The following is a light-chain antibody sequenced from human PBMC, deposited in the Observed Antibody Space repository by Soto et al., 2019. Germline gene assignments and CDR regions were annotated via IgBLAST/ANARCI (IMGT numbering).Light chain of an antibody. CDR3: HHYYTTPPA. CDR1: QNVLYSSNNHNY. Sequence: IVLTQSPDSLAVSLGATATINCRSSQNVLYSSNNHNYVAWYQQKAGQPPKLLIYWASTRESGVPQRFSGSGSGTDFTLPISDLQAEDVAVYFCHHYYTTPPAFGQGTRVEVK. V-gene: IGKV4-1*01. CDR2: WAS. J-gene: IGKJ1*01.